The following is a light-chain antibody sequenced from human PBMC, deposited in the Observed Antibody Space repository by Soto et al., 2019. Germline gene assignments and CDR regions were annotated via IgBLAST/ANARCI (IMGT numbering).Light chain of an antibody. CDR3: CSYAGSSTLV. V-gene: IGLV2-23*02. CDR2: EVS. Sequence: QSALTQPASVSGSPGQSITISCTGTSSDVGSYKLVSWYQQHPGKVPKLMIYEVSKRPSGVSNRFSGSKSGNTASLTISRLQAEYEADYYCCSYAGSSTLVFGGGTKLTVL. CDR1: SSDVGSYKL. J-gene: IGLJ2*01.